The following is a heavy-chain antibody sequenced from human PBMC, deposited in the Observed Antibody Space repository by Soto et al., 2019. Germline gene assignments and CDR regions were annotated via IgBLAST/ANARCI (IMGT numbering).Heavy chain of an antibody. CDR2: IYPGDSDT. V-gene: IGHV5-51*01. D-gene: IGHD2-2*01. Sequence: GESLKISCKGSGYSFTSYWIGWVRQMPGKGLEWMGIIYPGDSDTRYSPSFQGRFTISRDNARSSLYLQMNSLRADDTALYYCATTLLGLGHCSDISCSFDSWGQGTLVTVSS. CDR3: ATTLLGLGHCSDISCSFDS. J-gene: IGHJ4*02. CDR1: GYSFTSYW.